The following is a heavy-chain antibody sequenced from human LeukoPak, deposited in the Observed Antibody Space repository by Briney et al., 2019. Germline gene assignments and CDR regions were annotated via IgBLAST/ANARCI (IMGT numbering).Heavy chain of an antibody. V-gene: IGHV3-48*03. CDR1: GFTFSSYG. Sequence: GGSLRLSCTASGFTFSSYGMHWVRQAPGKGLEWVSYISSSGSTIYYADSVKGRFTISRDNAKNSLYLQMNSLRAEDTAVYYCARDDILTGYPTPFDYWGQGTLVTVSS. CDR3: ARDDILTGYPTPFDY. CDR2: ISSSGSTI. J-gene: IGHJ4*02. D-gene: IGHD3-9*01.